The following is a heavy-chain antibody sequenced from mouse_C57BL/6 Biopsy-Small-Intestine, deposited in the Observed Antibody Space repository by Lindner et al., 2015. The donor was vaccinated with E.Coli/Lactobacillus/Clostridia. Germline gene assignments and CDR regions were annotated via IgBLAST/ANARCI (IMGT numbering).Heavy chain of an antibody. CDR3: APLFAY. Sequence: VQLQESGAELVKPGASVKLSCTASGFNIKDYYFHWVKQRTEQGLEWIGRIDPEDGETEYAPKFQDKATITSDTSSNTAYLQLSSLTSEDTAVYYCAPLFAYWGQGTLVTVSA. CDR1: GFNIKDYY. J-gene: IGHJ3*01. V-gene: IGHV14-2*01. CDR2: IDPEDGET. D-gene: IGHD6-1*01.